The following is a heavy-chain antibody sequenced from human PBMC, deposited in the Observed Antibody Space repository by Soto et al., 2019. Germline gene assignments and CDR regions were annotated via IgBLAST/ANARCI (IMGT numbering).Heavy chain of an antibody. CDR2: SGGSDLST. Sequence: AGRSLRVSSAVSALTLSSVDLSWVRQPLGKEMEWVSASGGSDLSTHYVDSVKGRFTISRDSSKNTLYLQMNSLLTEDTAVYYCAKDSRGDLPTVWFVPWGQGTLVTVFS. CDR1: ALTLSSVD. J-gene: IGHJ5*02. D-gene: IGHD3-10*01. CDR3: AKDSRGDLPTVWFVP. V-gene: IGHV3-23*01.